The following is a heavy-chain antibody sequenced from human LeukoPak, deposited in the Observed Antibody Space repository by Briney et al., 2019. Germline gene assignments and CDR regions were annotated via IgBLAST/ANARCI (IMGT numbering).Heavy chain of an antibody. V-gene: IGHV1-46*01. D-gene: IGHD6-13*01. Sequence: ASVKVSCKASGYTFTSYYMHWVRQAPGQGLEWMGIINPSGGSTNYAQKFQGRVTMTRDMSTSTVYMELSSLRSEDTAVYYCAREREAAAVYFPYYYYYYMDVWGKGTTVTVSS. CDR1: GYTFTSYY. CDR2: INPSGGST. J-gene: IGHJ6*03. CDR3: AREREAAAVYFPYYYYYYMDV.